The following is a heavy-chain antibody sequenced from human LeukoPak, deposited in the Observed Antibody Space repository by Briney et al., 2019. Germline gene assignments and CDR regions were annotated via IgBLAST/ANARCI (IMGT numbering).Heavy chain of an antibody. J-gene: IGHJ4*02. CDR2: IFPSVGEI. CDR3: ATYREVLLPFES. D-gene: IGHD5-18*01. Sequence: GGSLRLSCAPSVFTFSTAAMIWVRQPPGKGLECVSSIFPSVGEIHYADSVRGRFTISRDNSKSNLSLQMNSLRAEDTAIYYCATYREVLLPFESWGQGTVVTVSS. CDR1: VFTFSTAA. V-gene: IGHV3-23*01.